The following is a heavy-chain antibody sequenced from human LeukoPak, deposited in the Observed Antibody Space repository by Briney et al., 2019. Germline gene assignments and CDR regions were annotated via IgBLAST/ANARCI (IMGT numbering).Heavy chain of an antibody. CDR1: GYTFTSYG. D-gene: IGHD6-19*01. CDR2: ISAYNGNT. J-gene: IGHJ3*02. CDR3: ASVRRAGAFDI. V-gene: IGHV1-18*01. Sequence: VAPVKVSCKASGYTFTSYGISWVRQAPGQGLEVMGWISAYNGNTNYAQKLQGRVTMTTDTSTSTAYMELRSLRSDDTAVYYCASVRRAGAFDIWGQGTMVTVSS.